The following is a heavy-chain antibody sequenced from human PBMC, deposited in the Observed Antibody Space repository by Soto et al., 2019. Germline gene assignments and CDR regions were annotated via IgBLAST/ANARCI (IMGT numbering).Heavy chain of an antibody. D-gene: IGHD6-13*01. J-gene: IGHJ4*01. CDR3: VRGSPNRYGTSWFDY. CDR1: RFSFSTYW. V-gene: IGHV3-7*01. Sequence: PGGSLRLSCAASRFSFSTYWMNWVRQTPGKGPEWVASIKHDGSDKYYVDSVKGRFTISRDNAENSLYLQMNSVRAEDTALYYCVRGSPNRYGTSWFDYWGRGTLVTVPS. CDR2: IKHDGSDK.